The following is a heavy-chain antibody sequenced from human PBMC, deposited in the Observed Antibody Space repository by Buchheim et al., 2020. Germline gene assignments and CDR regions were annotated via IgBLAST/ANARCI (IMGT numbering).Heavy chain of an antibody. CDR2: ISGGGSSP. V-gene: IGHV3-23*01. Sequence: EVQLLESGGGLVQPGGSLRLSCEASGFTFSRCGMSWVRQAPGKGLEWVSTISGGGSSPSYADSMKGRLNILRDNSKNTLYLQMSGLRAEDTAIYYCAKGRGTTGTLFDYWGQGTL. J-gene: IGHJ4*02. CDR1: GFTFSRCG. CDR3: AKGRGTTGTLFDY. D-gene: IGHD4-17*01.